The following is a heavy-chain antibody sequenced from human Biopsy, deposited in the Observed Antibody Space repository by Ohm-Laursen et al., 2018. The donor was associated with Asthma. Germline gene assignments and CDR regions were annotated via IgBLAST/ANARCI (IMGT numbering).Heavy chain of an antibody. J-gene: IGHJ6*02. CDR1: SGSGGYMRSGNYY. CDR3: VRGSSSWHHGPFHYYYGLDV. CDR2: IYYSGTT. V-gene: IGHV4-39*01. Sequence: SETLSLTCSLSSGSGGYMRSGNYYWGWIRQPPGKGLEWIGSIYYSGTTYYNPSLESRVTVSADTSKKQFSPKLTSVAAADTAVYYCVRGSSSWHHGPFHYYYGLDVWGQGTTATVSS. D-gene: IGHD6-13*01.